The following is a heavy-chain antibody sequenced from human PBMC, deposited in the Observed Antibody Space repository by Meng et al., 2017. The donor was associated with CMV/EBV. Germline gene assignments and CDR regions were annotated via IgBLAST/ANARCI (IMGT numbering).Heavy chain of an antibody. CDR1: GYTFTGYY. V-gene: IGHV1-2*02. CDR2: INPNSGGT. Sequence: ASVKVSCKASGYTFTGYYMHWVRQAPGQGLEWMGWINPNSGGTNYAQKFQGRVTITADKSTSTAYMELSSLRSEDTAVYYCARPYCSSTSCYTNWFDPWGQGTRVTVSS. D-gene: IGHD2-2*01. CDR3: ARPYCSSTSCYTNWFDP. J-gene: IGHJ5*02.